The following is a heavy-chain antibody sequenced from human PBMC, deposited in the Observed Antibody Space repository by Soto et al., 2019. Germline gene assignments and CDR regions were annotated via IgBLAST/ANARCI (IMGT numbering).Heavy chain of an antibody. CDR2: ISTYNGNT. V-gene: IGHV1-18*01. Sequence: ASVKVSCKASGYTFTSYGISWVRQAPGQGLEWMGWISTYNGNTNYAQNLQGRVTMTTDTSASTAYMELRSLRSDDTAVYHCAREGDCSGGKCYHYYGMDVWGQGTTVTVS. CDR1: GYTFTSYG. CDR3: AREGDCSGGKCYHYYGMDV. J-gene: IGHJ6*02. D-gene: IGHD2-15*01.